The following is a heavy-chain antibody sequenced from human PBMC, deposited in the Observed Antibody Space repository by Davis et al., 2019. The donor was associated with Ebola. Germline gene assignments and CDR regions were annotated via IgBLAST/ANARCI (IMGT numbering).Heavy chain of an antibody. D-gene: IGHD2-21*02. J-gene: IGHJ3*02. V-gene: IGHV3-23*01. CDR1: GFTFSSYA. CDR2: ISGSGGST. Sequence: GESLKISCAASGFTFSSYAMSWVRQAPGKGLEWVSAISGSGGSTYYADSVKGRFTISRDNSKNTLYLQMNSLRAEDTAVYYCAKRMGDHPRAFDIWGQGTMVTVSS. CDR3: AKRMGDHPRAFDI.